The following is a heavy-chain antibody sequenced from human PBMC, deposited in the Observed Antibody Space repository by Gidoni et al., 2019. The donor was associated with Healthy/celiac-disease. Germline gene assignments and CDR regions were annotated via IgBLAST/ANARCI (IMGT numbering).Heavy chain of an antibody. CDR1: GGSFSGYY. Sequence: QEQLQQWGAGLLKPSETLSLTCAVYGGSFSGYYWSWIRQPPGKGLEWIGEINHIGNTNDNPSLKSRVTISVDTSKNQFSLKLSSVTAADTAVYYCARGPDYGDYYHYGMDVWGQGTTVTVSS. D-gene: IGHD4-17*01. J-gene: IGHJ6*02. V-gene: IGHV4-34*01. CDR2: INHIGNT. CDR3: ARGPDYGDYYHYGMDV.